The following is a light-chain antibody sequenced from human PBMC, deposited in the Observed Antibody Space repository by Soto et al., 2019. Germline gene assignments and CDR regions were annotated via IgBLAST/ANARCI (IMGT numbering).Light chain of an antibody. J-gene: IGLJ1*01. CDR1: NSDVGGYNY. CDR3: SSYRSVGTVV. CDR2: EVT. V-gene: IGLV2-14*01. Sequence: ALAQPASVSGSPGQSITISCTGTNSDVGGYNYVSWYQQHPGKAPKVIVYEVTNRPSGVSNRFSGSKSGNAASLTISGLQAEDEADCYCSSYRSVGTVVFGTGTKVTVL.